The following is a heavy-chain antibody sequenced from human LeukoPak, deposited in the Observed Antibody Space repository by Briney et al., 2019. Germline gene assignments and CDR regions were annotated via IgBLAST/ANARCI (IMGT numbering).Heavy chain of an antibody. Sequence: PGGSLRLSCPVAGFIFTRHTIHWVRQAPGKGLEWVAVISYDESNRYYADSVRGRFSISRDISKNTVYLQLAGLTPDDTALYYCVIVRSPSRILLPNLDPWGQGTLVIVSS. D-gene: IGHD2/OR15-2a*01. CDR3: VIVRSPSRILLPNLDP. V-gene: IGHV3-30*04. J-gene: IGHJ5*02. CDR1: GFIFTRHT. CDR2: ISYDESNR.